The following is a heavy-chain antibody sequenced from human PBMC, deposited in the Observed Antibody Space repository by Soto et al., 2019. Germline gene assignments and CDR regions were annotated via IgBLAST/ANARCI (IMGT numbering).Heavy chain of an antibody. CDR2: IIPIVGLT. CDR1: GGSLSSYP. CDR3: ARPTGGHDSGGNYMDV. J-gene: IGHJ6*03. Sequence: QVQLVQSGSEVKNPGSSVKVSCRASGGSLSSYPITWVRQAPGQGLEWMGRIIPIVGLTNYAQKFQGRVTITADKSTSTAAMELSSLRSDDTAVYYCARPTGGHDSGGNYMDVWCKGTTVIVSS. D-gene: IGHD2-8*02. V-gene: IGHV1-69*02.